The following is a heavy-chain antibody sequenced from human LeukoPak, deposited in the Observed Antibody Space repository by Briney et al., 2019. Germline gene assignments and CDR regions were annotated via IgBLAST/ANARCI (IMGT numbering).Heavy chain of an antibody. CDR2: IKGDGSEK. CDR1: GFTLSGYF. Sequence: GGSLRLSCAASGFTLSGYFMSWVRQAPGEGLEWVASIKGDGSEKYYVDSVKGRFTISRDNAKNSLYLQMNSLRAEDTAVYYCARTPGVYYYGMDVWGQGTTVTVSS. V-gene: IGHV3-7*01. CDR3: ARTPGVYYYGMDV. J-gene: IGHJ6*02. D-gene: IGHD3-10*01.